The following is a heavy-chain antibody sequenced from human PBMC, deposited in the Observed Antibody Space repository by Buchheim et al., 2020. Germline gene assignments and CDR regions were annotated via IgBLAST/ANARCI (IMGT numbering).Heavy chain of an antibody. J-gene: IGHJ6*02. CDR3: AREAGHDYGDYNYYYYYYGMDV. V-gene: IGHV1-46*03. CDR2: INPSGGST. D-gene: IGHD4-17*01. CDR1: GYTFTSYY. Sequence: QVQLVQSGAEVKKPGASVKVSCKASGYTFTSYYMHWVRQAPGQGLEWMGIINPSGGSTSYAQKFQGRVTMTRDTYTHNVSMELSSLRSEDTAVYYCAREAGHDYGDYNYYYYYYGMDVWGQGTT.